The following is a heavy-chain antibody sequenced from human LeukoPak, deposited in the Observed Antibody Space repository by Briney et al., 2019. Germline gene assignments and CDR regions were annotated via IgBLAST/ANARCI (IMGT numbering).Heavy chain of an antibody. J-gene: IGHJ4*02. CDR3: ARTSGWYYSFDY. Sequence: SETLSLTCTVSGGSISSYYWSWIRQPPGKGLEWIGYIYYSGSTNYNPSPKSRVTISVDTSKNQFSLKLSSVTAADTAVYYCARTSGWYYSFDYWGQGTLVPVSS. CDR1: GGSISSYY. V-gene: IGHV4-59*01. D-gene: IGHD6-19*01. CDR2: IYYSGST.